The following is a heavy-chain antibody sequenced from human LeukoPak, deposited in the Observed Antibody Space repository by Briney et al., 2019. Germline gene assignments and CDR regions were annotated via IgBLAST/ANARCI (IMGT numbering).Heavy chain of an antibody. CDR3: ARVGYCTNGVCPPIIYYYYYGMDV. D-gene: IGHD2-8*01. CDR1: GYTFTSYG. CDR2: ISAYNGNT. V-gene: IGHV1-18*01. Sequence: ASVTVSCKASGYTFTSYGISWVRQAPGQGLEWMGWISAYNGNTNYAQKLQGRVTMTTDTSTNTAYMELSSLRSEDTAVYYCARVGYCTNGVCPPIIYYYYYGMDVWGQGTTVTVSS. J-gene: IGHJ6*02.